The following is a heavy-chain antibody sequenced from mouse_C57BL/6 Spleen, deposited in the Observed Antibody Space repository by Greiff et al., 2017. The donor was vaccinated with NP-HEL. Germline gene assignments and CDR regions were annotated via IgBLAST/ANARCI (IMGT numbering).Heavy chain of an antibody. D-gene: IGHD1-1*01. J-gene: IGHJ1*03. Sequence: VQLQQSGAELVKPGASVKISCKASGYAFSSYWMNWVKQRPGKGLEWIGQIYPGDGDTNYNGKFKGKATLTADKSSSTAYMQLSSLTSEDSAVYFCARSWITTVVEGYFDVWGTGTTVTVSS. CDR3: ARSWITTVVEGYFDV. CDR2: IYPGDGDT. V-gene: IGHV1-80*01. CDR1: GYAFSSYW.